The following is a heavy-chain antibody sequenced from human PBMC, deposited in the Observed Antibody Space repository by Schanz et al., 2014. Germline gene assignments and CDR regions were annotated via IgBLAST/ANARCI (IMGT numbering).Heavy chain of an antibody. CDR2: IVPIAGIT. J-gene: IGHJ5*02. D-gene: IGHD3-22*01. V-gene: IGHV1-69*09. Sequence: QVQLVQSGAEVKKPGSSVKVSCKASGGTFSSDTFSWVRQAPGQGPEWMGRIVPIAGITNYAQRFQGRVTIAADKSSDTAYMELSSLRSEDTAVYYCAREVGLYDRGWFDPWGQGTLVTVSS. CDR1: GGTFSSDT. CDR3: AREVGLYDRGWFDP.